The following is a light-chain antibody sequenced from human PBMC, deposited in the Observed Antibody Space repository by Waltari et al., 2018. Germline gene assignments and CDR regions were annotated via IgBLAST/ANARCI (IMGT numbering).Light chain of an antibody. CDR1: SLRRYY. Sequence: SSELTQDPAVSVALGQTVRITCQGDSLRRYYASWYQQKPGQAPVLVIYGKNNRPSGIPDRFSGSSSGNTASLTITGAQEEDEADYYCNSRDSSGNHPVVFGGGTKLTVL. V-gene: IGLV3-19*01. CDR3: NSRDSSGNHPVV. CDR2: GKN. J-gene: IGLJ2*01.